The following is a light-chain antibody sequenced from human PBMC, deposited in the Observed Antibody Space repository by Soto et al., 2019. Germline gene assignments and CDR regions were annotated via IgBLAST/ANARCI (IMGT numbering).Light chain of an antibody. Sequence: QSALTQPASVSGSPGQSITISCTGSSSDVGAYNYVSWYLQHQGKAPKLLIYGVGKRPSGVSARFSGSKAGDTASLTISGLQAEDEADYYCSSYAHGSIYVFGTGTKVTVL. V-gene: IGLV2-14*01. CDR3: SSYAHGSIYV. CDR2: GVG. J-gene: IGLJ1*01. CDR1: SSDVGAYNY.